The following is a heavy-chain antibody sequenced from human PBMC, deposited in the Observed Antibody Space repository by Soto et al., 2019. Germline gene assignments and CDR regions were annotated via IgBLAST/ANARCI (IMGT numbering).Heavy chain of an antibody. CDR3: ARVLDTGAWYLGP. J-gene: IGHJ5*02. Sequence: RGGSLRLSCAASGYSFNEYAMTWVRQAPEKGLEWVSGVGTTGDTTYYADSVKGRFTISEDNSKNTLYLQMNSLRADDTAVYYCARVLDTGAWYLGPWGQGTLVTV. CDR2: VGTTGDTT. V-gene: IGHV3-23*01. D-gene: IGHD6-19*01. CDR1: GYSFNEYA.